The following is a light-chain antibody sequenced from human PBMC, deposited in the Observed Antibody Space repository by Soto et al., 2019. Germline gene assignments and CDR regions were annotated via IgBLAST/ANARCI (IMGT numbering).Light chain of an antibody. Sequence: EIVMTQSPATLSVSPGERATLSCRASQSVSSNLAWYQQKPGQAPRLLIYGASTRATGIPARFSGSGSGTEFSLTSSSLQSEDFEVYYCQQYNNWWTFGQVTKVEIK. CDR3: QQYNNWWT. V-gene: IGKV3-15*01. CDR1: QSVSSN. J-gene: IGKJ1*01. CDR2: GAS.